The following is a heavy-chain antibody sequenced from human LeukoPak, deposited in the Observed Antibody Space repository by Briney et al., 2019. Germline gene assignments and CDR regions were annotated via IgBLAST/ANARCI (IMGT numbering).Heavy chain of an antibody. V-gene: IGHV1-2*02. Sequence: ASVKVSCKASGYTFTGYYMHWVRQAPGEGLEWMGWINPNSGGTKYAQKFQGRVTMTRDTSINTAYMEVRRLTSDDTAVYYCARERGTLAVAGDAVEIWGQGTMVTVSS. CDR1: GYTFTGYY. D-gene: IGHD6-19*01. CDR3: ARERGTLAVAGDAVEI. J-gene: IGHJ3*02. CDR2: INPNSGGT.